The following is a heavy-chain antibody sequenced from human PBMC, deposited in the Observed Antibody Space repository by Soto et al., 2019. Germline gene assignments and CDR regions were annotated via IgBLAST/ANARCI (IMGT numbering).Heavy chain of an antibody. D-gene: IGHD6-13*01. CDR1: GGTFSSYA. V-gene: IGHV1-69*12. Sequence: QVQLVQSGAEVKKPGSSVKVSCKASGGTFSSYAISWVRQAPGQGLDWMGGIIPIFGTANYAQKFQGRVSIAADESTRKASMELRGLRSEDMDVYSFAGDWTVGLGPAALFPAGTYSSSYSMDVSGQGTTVRVAS. J-gene: IGHJ6*02. CDR2: IIPIFGTA. CDR3: AGDWTVGLGPAALFPAGTYSSSYSMDV.